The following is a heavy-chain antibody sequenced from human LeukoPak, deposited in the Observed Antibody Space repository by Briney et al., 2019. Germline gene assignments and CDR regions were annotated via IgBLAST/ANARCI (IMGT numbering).Heavy chain of an antibody. CDR3: ARGRESLFYYYYMDV. J-gene: IGHJ6*03. V-gene: IGHV3-30*02. D-gene: IGHD1-26*01. CDR2: IRYDGSNK. CDR1: GFTFSSYG. Sequence: GGSLRLSCAASGFTFSSYGMHWVRQAPGKGLEWVAFIRYDGSNKYYADSVKGRFTISRDNSKNTLYLQMNSLRAEDTAVYYCARGRESLFYYYYMDVWGKGTTVTISS.